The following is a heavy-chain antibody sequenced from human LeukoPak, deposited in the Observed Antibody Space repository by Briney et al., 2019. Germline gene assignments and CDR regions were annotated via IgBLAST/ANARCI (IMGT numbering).Heavy chain of an antibody. CDR1: GDSVSTNSAA. CDR3: ARGGIGYCSTTSCYFDS. J-gene: IGHJ4*02. V-gene: IGHV6-1*01. Sequence: SQTLSLTCAISGDSVSTNSAAWNWIRQSPPRGLEWLGRTYYRSKWSYDYAVSVKSRITINPDTSKNQFSLQLNSVTPEDTAVYYCARGGIGYCSTTSCYFDSWGQGTLVTVSS. CDR2: TYYRSKWSY. D-gene: IGHD2-2*01.